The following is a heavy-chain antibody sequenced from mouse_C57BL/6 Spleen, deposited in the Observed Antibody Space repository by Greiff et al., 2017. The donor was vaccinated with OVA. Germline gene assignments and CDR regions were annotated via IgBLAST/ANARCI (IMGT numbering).Heavy chain of an antibody. D-gene: IGHD2-2*01. CDR3: TWGYLIYYYAMDY. V-gene: IGHV1-15*01. J-gene: IGHJ4*01. CDR2: IDPETGGT. CDR1: GYTFTDYE. Sequence: VQLQQSGAELVRPGASVTLSCKASGYTFTDYEMHWVKQTPVHGLEWIGAIDPETGGTAYNQKFKGKAILTADKSSSTAYMELRSLTSEDSAVYYCTWGYLIYYYAMDYWGQGTSVTVSS.